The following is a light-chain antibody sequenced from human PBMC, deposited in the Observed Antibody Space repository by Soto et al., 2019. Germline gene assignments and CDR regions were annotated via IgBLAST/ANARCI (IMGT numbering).Light chain of an antibody. J-gene: IGKJ5*01. CDR3: QQYNNWPIT. V-gene: IGKV3-15*01. Sequence: EIFMTQSPATLSVSQWEGVTLSWGASQSVSSNLAWYQQKPGQAPRLLIYGASTRATGIPARFSGSGSGTEFTLTISSLQSEDFAVYYCQQYNNWPITFGQGTRLEI. CDR2: GAS. CDR1: QSVSSN.